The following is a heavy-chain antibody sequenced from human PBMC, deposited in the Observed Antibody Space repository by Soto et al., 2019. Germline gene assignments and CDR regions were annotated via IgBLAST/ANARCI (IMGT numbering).Heavy chain of an antibody. J-gene: IGHJ6*02. Sequence: ASVKVSCKVSGYTLTELSMHWVRQAPGKGLEWMGGFDPEDGETIYAQKFQGRVTMTGDTSTDTAYMELSRLRSEDTAVYYCAPDQETQGPRGYYYGMDFWGRGTTVTVSS. CDR1: GYTLTELS. CDR2: FDPEDGET. V-gene: IGHV1-24*01. CDR3: APDQETQGPRGYYYGMDF.